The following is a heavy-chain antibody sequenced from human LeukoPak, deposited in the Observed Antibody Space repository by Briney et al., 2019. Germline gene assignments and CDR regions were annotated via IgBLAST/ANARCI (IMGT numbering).Heavy chain of an antibody. CDR1: GGSISSGGYS. D-gene: IGHD2/OR15-2a*01. CDR3: ARGPYYSY. CDR2: IYHSGST. V-gene: IGHV4-30-2*01. Sequence: SQTLSLTCAVSGGSISSGGYSWSWIRQPPGKGLEWIGYIYHSGSTYYNPSLKSRVTISVDRSKNQFSLKLSSVTAADTAVYYCARGPYYSYWGQGTLVTVSS. J-gene: IGHJ4*02.